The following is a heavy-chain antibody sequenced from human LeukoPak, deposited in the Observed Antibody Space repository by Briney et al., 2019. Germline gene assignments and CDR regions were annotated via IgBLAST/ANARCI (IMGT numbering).Heavy chain of an antibody. CDR3: ARDQGPLNY. CDR2: ISSDGGDK. J-gene: IGHJ4*02. V-gene: IGHV3-30*03. Sequence: GGSLRLSCAASGFTFRNYGMHWVRRPPGKGLEWVTFISSDGGDKYYADSVKGRFTLSRDNSENTLYLQMNSLRAEDTAIHYCARDQGPLNYWGQGTLVTVSS. CDR1: GFTFRNYG.